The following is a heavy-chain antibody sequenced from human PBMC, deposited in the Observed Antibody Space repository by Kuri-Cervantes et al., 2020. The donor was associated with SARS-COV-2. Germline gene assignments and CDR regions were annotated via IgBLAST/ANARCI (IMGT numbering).Heavy chain of an antibody. J-gene: IGHJ5*02. CDR2: INHRGST. V-gene: IGHV4-34*01. D-gene: IGHD6-13*01. Sequence: GSLRLPCAVDGGSFSGYYWSWSRQPPGKGLEWYGEINHRGSTNYNPSRKSRVTISVDTSKNQFSLKLSSVTAADTAVYYCARGTFPAAGTNKWFDPWGQGTLVTVSS. CDR1: GGSFSGYY. CDR3: ARGTFPAAGTNKWFDP.